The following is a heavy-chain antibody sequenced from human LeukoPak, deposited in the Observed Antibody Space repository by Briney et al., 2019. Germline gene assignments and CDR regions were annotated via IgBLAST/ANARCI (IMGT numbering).Heavy chain of an antibody. CDR2: INAGNGNT. CDR1: GYTFTSYA. V-gene: IGHV1-3*01. Sequence: ASVKVSCKASGYTFTSYAMHWVRQAPGQRLEWMGWINAGNGNTKYSQKFQGRVTITRDTSASTAYMELSSLRSEDTAVYYCARAGREAGYYFDYWGQGTLVTVSS. J-gene: IGHJ4*02. D-gene: IGHD6-19*01. CDR3: ARAGREAGYYFDY.